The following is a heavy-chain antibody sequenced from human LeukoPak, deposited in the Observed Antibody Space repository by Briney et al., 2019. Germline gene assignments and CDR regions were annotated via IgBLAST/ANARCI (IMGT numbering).Heavy chain of an antibody. Sequence: GGSLRLSCAASEFTFSSFSMNWVRQAPGKGLEWVSYISSDTNTIYYADSVTGRFTICRDNAKNSLYLQMSSLRVEYTAIYYCARERGSSWPIDFDYWGQGSLVTVSS. D-gene: IGHD3-22*01. CDR2: ISSDTNTI. V-gene: IGHV3-48*01. J-gene: IGHJ4*02. CDR1: EFTFSSFS. CDR3: ARERGSSWPIDFDY.